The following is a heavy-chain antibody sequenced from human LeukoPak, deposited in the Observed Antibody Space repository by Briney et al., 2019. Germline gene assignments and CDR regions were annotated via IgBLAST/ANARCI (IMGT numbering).Heavy chain of an antibody. CDR2: IWYDGSNK. V-gene: IGHV3-30*02. Sequence: GGSLRLSCAASGFTFSSYGMHWVRQAPGKGLEWVAVIWYDGSNKYYADSVKGRFTISRDNSENTLYLQMNSLRAEDTAVYYCAKDRRYCSGGSCDLFDYWGQGTLVTVSS. D-gene: IGHD2-15*01. J-gene: IGHJ4*02. CDR3: AKDRRYCSGGSCDLFDY. CDR1: GFTFSSYG.